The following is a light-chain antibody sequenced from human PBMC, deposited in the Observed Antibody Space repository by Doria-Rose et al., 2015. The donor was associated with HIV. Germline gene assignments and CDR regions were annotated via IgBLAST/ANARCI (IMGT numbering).Light chain of an antibody. Sequence: EIVLTQSPGTLSLSPGERATLSCRASQSFSSTYLAWYQQKPGQAPSLLIYDGSTRATGIPDRFSASGSGTDFTLTINRLEPEDFALYYSHHYGTSWTFGQGTKVEI. J-gene: IGKJ1*01. CDR1: QSFSSTY. CDR2: DGS. CDR3: HHYGTSWT. V-gene: IGKV3-20*01.